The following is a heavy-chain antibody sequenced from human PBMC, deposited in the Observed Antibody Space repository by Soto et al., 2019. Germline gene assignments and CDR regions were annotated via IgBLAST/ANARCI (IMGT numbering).Heavy chain of an antibody. V-gene: IGHV1-46*01. D-gene: IGHD2-21*02. CDR3: ARGGQDVVVTAALDY. CDR1: GDTFTDYY. J-gene: IGHJ4*02. Sequence: QVQLMQSGAEVKKPGASVKVSCKASGDTFTDYYIHWVQQAPGLGLEWMGTVNPSGGHTTYAQHFLGRVTMTRDTSTSTLYMELTSLTSDDTAIYYCARGGQDVVVTAALDYWGQGTLVTVSS. CDR2: VNPSGGHT.